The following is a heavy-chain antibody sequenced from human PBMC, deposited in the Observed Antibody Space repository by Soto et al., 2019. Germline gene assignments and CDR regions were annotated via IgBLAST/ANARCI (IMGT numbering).Heavy chain of an antibody. Sequence: SVKVSCKASGGTFSSYAISWVRQAPGQGLEWMGGIIPIFGTANYAQKFQGRVTITADKSTSTAYMELSSLRSEDTAVYYCARVEMVVVVAATVGDYYYGMDVWGQGTTVTVSS. CDR3: ARVEMVVVVAATVGDYYYGMDV. D-gene: IGHD2-15*01. CDR2: IIPIFGTA. CDR1: GGTFSSYA. J-gene: IGHJ6*02. V-gene: IGHV1-69*06.